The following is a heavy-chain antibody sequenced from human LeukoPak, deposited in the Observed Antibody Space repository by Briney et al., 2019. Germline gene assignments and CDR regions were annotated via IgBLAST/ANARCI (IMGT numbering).Heavy chain of an antibody. V-gene: IGHV4-59*08. CDR1: GGSISTYY. Sequence: PSETLSLTCTVSGGSISTYYWSWIRQPPGKGLEWIGYIYYSGSSNYNPSLKSRVTISVDTSKSQFSLKLSPVTAADTAVYYCASRGGSSWYFDYWGRGTLVTVSS. CDR3: ASRGGSSWYFDY. CDR2: IYYSGSS. J-gene: IGHJ4*02. D-gene: IGHD6-13*01.